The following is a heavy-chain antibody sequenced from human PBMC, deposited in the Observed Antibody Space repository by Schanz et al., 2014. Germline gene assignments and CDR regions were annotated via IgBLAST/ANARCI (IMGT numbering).Heavy chain of an antibody. Sequence: LQLQESGSGLMKPSQTLSLTCAVSGGSISSGGYSWNWIRQSPGKGLEWIGFISYSGSTYYNPSLKRRGAISVDTTKNQFSRKLSSVTAADTAVDYCARDRGHGDLPGDIWGQGTMVTVSS. V-gene: IGHV4-30-2*06. CDR3: ARDRGHGDLPGDI. D-gene: IGHD4-17*01. CDR1: GGSISSGGYS. J-gene: IGHJ3*02. CDR2: ISYSGST.